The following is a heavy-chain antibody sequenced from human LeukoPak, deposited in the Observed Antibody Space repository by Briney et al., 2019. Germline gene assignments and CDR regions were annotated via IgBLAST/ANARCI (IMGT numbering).Heavy chain of an antibody. J-gene: IGHJ4*02. D-gene: IGHD3-10*01. CDR3: AKLAKYFYGAETFYFFEH. Sequence: GGSLRLSCAASGFSFTTYWMSWVRQAQGKGLEWVANINQDGTEKYHVESVKGRFTISRDNGKNSLYLQMNSPRVEDTAVYYCAKLAKYFYGAETFYFFEHWGQGTPVTASS. V-gene: IGHV3-7*01. CDR2: INQDGTEK. CDR1: GFSFTTYW.